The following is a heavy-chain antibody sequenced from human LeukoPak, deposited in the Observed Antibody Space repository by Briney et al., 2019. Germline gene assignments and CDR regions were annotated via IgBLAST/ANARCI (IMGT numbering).Heavy chain of an antibody. V-gene: IGHV3-23*01. Sequence: PGGSLRLSCAASGFTFSSYARSWVRQAPGKGLEWVLAISGSGGSTYYADSVKGRFTISRDNSKNTLYLQMNSLRAEDTAVYYCAKALVGATYYYYYMDVWGKGTTVTVSS. CDR3: AKALVGATYYYYYMDV. CDR2: ISGSGGST. D-gene: IGHD1-26*01. J-gene: IGHJ6*03. CDR1: GFTFSSYA.